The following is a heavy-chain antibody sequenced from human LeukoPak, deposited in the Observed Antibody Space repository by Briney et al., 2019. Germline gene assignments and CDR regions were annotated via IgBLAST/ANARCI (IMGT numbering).Heavy chain of an antibody. J-gene: IGHJ3*02. CDR2: ISSSGSTI. CDR3: ARENYYDSSGFYDAFDI. D-gene: IGHD3-22*01. V-gene: IGHV3-48*04. CDR1: GFTFSSYS. Sequence: PGGSLRLSCAASGFTFSSYSMNWVRQAPGRGLEWVSYISSSGSTIYYADSVKGRFTISRDNAKNSLYLQMNSLRAEDTAVYYCARENYYDSSGFYDAFDIWGQGTMVTVSS.